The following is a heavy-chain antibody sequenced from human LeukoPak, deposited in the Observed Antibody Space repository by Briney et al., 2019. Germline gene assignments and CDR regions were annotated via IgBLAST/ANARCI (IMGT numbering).Heavy chain of an antibody. V-gene: IGHV1-46*01. Sequence: ASVKVSCKASGYTFTSYYMHWVRQAPGQGLEWMGIINPSGGSTSYAQKFQGRVTMTRDTSISTAYMELSRLRSDDTAVYYCARGLFGYSSSSGGYYYYYMDVWGKGTTVTVSS. CDR3: ARGLFGYSSSSGGYYYYYMDV. D-gene: IGHD6-6*01. CDR1: GYTFTSYY. J-gene: IGHJ6*03. CDR2: INPSGGST.